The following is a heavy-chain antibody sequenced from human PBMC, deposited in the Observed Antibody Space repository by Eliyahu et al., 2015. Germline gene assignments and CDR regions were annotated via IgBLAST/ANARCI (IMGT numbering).Heavy chain of an antibody. CDR1: GFTFSDYG. CDR3: ARGRYTNSPRYYYRLDV. CDR2: ISFDGXQK. V-gene: IGHV3-30*03. J-gene: IGHJ6*02. Sequence: QVQLVESGGGVVQPGRSLRLSCAASGFTFSDYGRHWXRQAPGKGLEWVTAISFDGXQKYFADSVKGRFTISRDNSKNTLYLQMDSLRAEDTAVYYCARGRYTNSPRYYYRLDVWGQGTTVTVSS. D-gene: IGHD2/OR15-2a*01.